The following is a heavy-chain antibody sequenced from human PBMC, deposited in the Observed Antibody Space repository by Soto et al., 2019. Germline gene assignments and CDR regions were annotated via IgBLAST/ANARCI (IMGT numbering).Heavy chain of an antibody. CDR3: ARGEVTSSGWLFDF. CDR1: GYTLTTNY. V-gene: IGHV1-46*03. J-gene: IGHJ4*02. D-gene: IGHD6-19*01. Sequence: QVQLMQSGSEVKKPGASVKVSCRASGYTLTTNYMHWVRQAPGQGPEWVAMINPRSGGNTNYAQKFKGRVAVTSDTSTTVYLELNNLSSDDTAVYYCARGEVTSSGWLFDFWGQRTLVTVSS. CDR2: INPRSGGNT.